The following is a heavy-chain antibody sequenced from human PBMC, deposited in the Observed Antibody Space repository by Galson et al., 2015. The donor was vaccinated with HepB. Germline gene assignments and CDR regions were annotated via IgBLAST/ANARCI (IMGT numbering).Heavy chain of an antibody. V-gene: IGHV4-31*03. D-gene: IGHD6-13*01. J-gene: IGHJ1*01. CDR2: IYYSGST. CDR3: ARGEYSSSWYLYFQH. CDR1: GGSISSGGYY. Sequence: TLSLTCTVSGGSISSGGYYWSWIRQHPGKGLEWIGYIYYSGSTYYNPSLKSRVTISVDTSKNQFSLKLSSVTAADTAVYYCARGEYSSSWYLYFQHWGQGTLVTVSS.